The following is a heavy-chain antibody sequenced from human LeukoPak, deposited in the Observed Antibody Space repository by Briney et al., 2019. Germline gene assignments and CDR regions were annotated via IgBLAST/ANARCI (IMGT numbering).Heavy chain of an antibody. Sequence: TGGSLRLSCAASGFSFSTSSMSWVRQTPGKGLEWISYIRGSSTTIYYADSVKGRFTISRDNSKNTLYLQMNSLRAEDTAVYYCANALGGGNTWYYFDCWGQGTLVTVSS. CDR3: ANALGGGNTWYYFDC. J-gene: IGHJ4*02. CDR2: IRGSSTTI. V-gene: IGHV3-48*01. CDR1: GFSFSTSS. D-gene: IGHD6-13*01.